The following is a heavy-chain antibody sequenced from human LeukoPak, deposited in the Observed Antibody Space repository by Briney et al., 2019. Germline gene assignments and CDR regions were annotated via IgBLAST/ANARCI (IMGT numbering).Heavy chain of an antibody. Sequence: KPSETLSLTCAVYGGSFSGYYWSWIRQPPGKGLEWIGEINHSGSTNYNPSLKSRVTISVDTSKNLFSLKLSSVTAADTAVYYCARLEYYYDSSGPHAFDIWGQGTMVTVSS. CDR3: ARLEYYYDSSGPHAFDI. CDR1: GGSFSGYY. J-gene: IGHJ3*02. V-gene: IGHV4-34*01. D-gene: IGHD3-22*01. CDR2: INHSGST.